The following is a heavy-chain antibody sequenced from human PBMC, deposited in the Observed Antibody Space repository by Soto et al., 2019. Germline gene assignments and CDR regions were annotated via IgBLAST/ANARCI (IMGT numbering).Heavy chain of an antibody. CDR2: ISGSGGST. Sequence: GGSLRLSCAASGFTFSSYAMSWVRQAPGKGLEWVSAISGSGGSTYYADSVKGRFTISRDNSKNTLYLQMNSLRAEDTAVYYCAKDRGSGWYSETGYFQHWGQGTLVTVSS. V-gene: IGHV3-23*01. D-gene: IGHD6-19*01. CDR1: GFTFSSYA. J-gene: IGHJ1*01. CDR3: AKDRGSGWYSETGYFQH.